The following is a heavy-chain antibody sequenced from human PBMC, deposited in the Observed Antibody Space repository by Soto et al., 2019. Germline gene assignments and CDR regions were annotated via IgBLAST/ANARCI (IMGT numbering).Heavy chain of an antibody. CDR1: GFTFSSYA. CDR3: AKGYAGPYYYYYGMDV. CDR2: ISGSGGST. V-gene: IGHV3-23*01. J-gene: IGHJ6*02. D-gene: IGHD2-8*01. Sequence: GGSLRLSFAASGFTFSSYAMSWVRQAPGKGLEWVSAISGSGGSTYYADSVKGRFTISRDNSKNTLYLQMNSLRAEDTAVYYCAKGYAGPYYYYYGMDVWGQGTTVTVSS.